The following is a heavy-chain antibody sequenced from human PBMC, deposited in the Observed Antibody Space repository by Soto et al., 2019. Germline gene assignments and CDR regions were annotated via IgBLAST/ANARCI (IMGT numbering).Heavy chain of an antibody. Sequence: QVQLQESGPGLVKPSETLSLTCTVSGGSISSYYWSWIRQPPGKGLEWIGYIYYSGSTNYNPSLKSRVTLSVDTSKNQFSLKLSSVTAADTAVYYCASLHTTNTIVGVADFDYWGQGTLVTVSS. J-gene: IGHJ4*02. CDR3: ASLHTTNTIVGVADFDY. CDR2: IYYSGST. CDR1: GGSISSYY. V-gene: IGHV4-59*01. D-gene: IGHD3-3*01.